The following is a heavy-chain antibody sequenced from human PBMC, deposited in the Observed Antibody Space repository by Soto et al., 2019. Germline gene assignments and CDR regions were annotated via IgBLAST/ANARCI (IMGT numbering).Heavy chain of an antibody. D-gene: IGHD2-21*01. CDR3: ARDCTYCGGDTGREAFDI. Sequence: ASVKVSCKASGYTFTSYAMHWVRQAPGQRLEWMGWMNAGNGNTEYSPKFHGRVTMTRDRYARAAYMELSGLTSEGTAVYYCARDCTYCGGDTGREAFDIWGQGTMVTVSS. V-gene: IGHV1-3*01. CDR1: GYTFTSYA. J-gene: IGHJ3*02. CDR2: MNAGNGNT.